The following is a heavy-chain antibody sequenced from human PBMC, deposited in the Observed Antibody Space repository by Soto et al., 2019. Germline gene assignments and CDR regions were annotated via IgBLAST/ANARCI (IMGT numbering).Heavy chain of an antibody. CDR2: IYPGDSDT. J-gene: IGHJ6*02. V-gene: IGHV5-51*01. Sequence: PGESLKISCKGSGYSFTGYWIGWVRQMPGKGLEWMGIIYPGDSDTRYSPSFQGQVTISADKSISTAYLQWSSLKASDTAMYYCARHREGFYYYYYGIDVWGQGTTVTVSS. CDR3: ARHREGFYYYYYGIDV. CDR1: GYSFTGYW. D-gene: IGHD1-26*01.